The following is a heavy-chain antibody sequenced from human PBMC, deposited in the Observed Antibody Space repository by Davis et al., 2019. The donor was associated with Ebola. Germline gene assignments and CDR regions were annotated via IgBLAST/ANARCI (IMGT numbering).Heavy chain of an antibody. CDR3: ATGSTGWFEQ. CDR2: ISPGDSDT. J-gene: IGHJ5*02. CDR1: GFDFTSYW. D-gene: IGHD1-26*01. Sequence: GESLKISCKTSGFDFTSYWIDWVRQVPGKGLEWMGIISPGDSDTRFSPSIQGQVTISADKSISTSYLQWSSLKASDTAMYYCATGSTGWFEQWGQGTLVTVSS. V-gene: IGHV5-51*01.